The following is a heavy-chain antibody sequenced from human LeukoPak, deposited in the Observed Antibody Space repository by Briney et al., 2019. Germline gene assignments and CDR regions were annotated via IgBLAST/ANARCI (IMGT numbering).Heavy chain of an antibody. CDR1: GFTVSSNY. J-gene: IGHJ5*02. D-gene: IGHD2-2*02. Sequence: GGSLRLSCAASGFTVSSNYMSWVRQAPGKGLEWVSVIYSGGSTYYADSVKGRFTISRDNSKNTLYLQMNSLRAEDTAVYYCARVGAILHWFDPWGQGTLVTVSS. CDR2: IYSGGST. CDR3: ARVGAILHWFDP. V-gene: IGHV3-53*01.